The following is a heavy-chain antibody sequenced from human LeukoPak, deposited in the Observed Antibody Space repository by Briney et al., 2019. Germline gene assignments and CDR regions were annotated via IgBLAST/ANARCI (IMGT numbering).Heavy chain of an antibody. V-gene: IGHV3-30*04. CDR1: GFTLSSHA. D-gene: IGHD3-9*01. CDR3: AGDDILTGSFDY. CDR2: ISYDGNIK. Sequence: PGGSLRLSCAASGFTLSSHAIHWVRQAPGKGLEWVALISYDGNIKYYADSVKGRFTISRDNSKNTLSLQMNSLRPEDTAVYYCAGDDILTGSFDYWGQGTLVTVSS. J-gene: IGHJ4*02.